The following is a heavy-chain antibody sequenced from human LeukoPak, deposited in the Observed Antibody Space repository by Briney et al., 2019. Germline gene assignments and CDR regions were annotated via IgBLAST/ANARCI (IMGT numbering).Heavy chain of an antibody. Sequence: GGSLRLSCAASGFTFSTYGMNWVRQAPGKGLEWVAVISYDGSNEYYADSVKGRFTISRDNSKNTLYLQMNSLRAEDTAVYYCARDVWGSYRYFDYWGQGTLVTVSS. D-gene: IGHD3-16*02. CDR3: ARDVWGSYRYFDY. CDR2: ISYDGSNE. CDR1: GFTFSTYG. V-gene: IGHV3-30*19. J-gene: IGHJ4*02.